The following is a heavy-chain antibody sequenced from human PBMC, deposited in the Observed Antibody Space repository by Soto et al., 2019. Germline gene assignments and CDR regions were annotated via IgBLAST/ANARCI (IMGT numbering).Heavy chain of an antibody. J-gene: IGHJ6*02. CDR1: GGSISSYY. Sequence: PSETLSLTCTVSGGSISSYYWSCIRQPPGKGLEWIGYIYYSGSTNYNPSLKSRVTISVDTSKNQFSLKLSSVTAADTAVYYCARDYYYGMDVWGQGTTVTVSS. CDR2: IYYSGST. CDR3: ARDYYYGMDV. V-gene: IGHV4-59*01.